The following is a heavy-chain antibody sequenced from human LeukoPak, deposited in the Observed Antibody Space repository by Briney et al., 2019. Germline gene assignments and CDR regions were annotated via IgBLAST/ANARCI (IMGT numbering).Heavy chain of an antibody. Sequence: HRESLKISCKGSGYSFTSYWIGWVRQMPGKGLEWVGIIYPGDSDTRYSPSFQGQVTISADKSISTAYLQWSSLKASDTAMYYCARHPVPGIVGASPPADAFDIWGQGTMVTVSS. CDR1: GYSFTSYW. CDR3: ARHPVPGIVGASPPADAFDI. D-gene: IGHD1-26*01. J-gene: IGHJ3*02. CDR2: IYPGDSDT. V-gene: IGHV5-51*01.